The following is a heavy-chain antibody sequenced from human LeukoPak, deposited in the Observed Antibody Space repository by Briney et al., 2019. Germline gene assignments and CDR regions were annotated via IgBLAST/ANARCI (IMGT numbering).Heavy chain of an antibody. D-gene: IGHD1-26*01. J-gene: IGHJ4*02. CDR3: ARVLVGAILGDY. CDR2: INPNSGGT. Sequence: ASVKVSCKASGYTFTGYYMYWVRQAPGQGLEWMGWINPNSGGTNYAQKFQGRVTMTRDTSISTAYMELSRLRSDDTAVYYCARVLVGAILGDYWGQGTLVTVSS. CDR1: GYTFTGYY. V-gene: IGHV1-2*02.